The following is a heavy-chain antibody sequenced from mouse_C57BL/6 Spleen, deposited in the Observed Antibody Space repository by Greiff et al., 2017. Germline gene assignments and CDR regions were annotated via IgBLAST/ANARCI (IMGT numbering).Heavy chain of an antibody. D-gene: IGHD3-3*01. CDR2: ISYDGSN. V-gene: IGHV3-6*01. CDR1: GYSITSGYY. Sequence: EVKLQESGPGLVKPSQSLSLTCSVTGYSITSGYYWNWIRQFPGNKLEWMGYISYDGSNNYNPSLKNRISITRDTSKNQFFLKLNSVTTEDTATYYCARDRGDRVPFDYWGQGTTLTVSS. CDR3: ARDRGDRVPFDY. J-gene: IGHJ2*01.